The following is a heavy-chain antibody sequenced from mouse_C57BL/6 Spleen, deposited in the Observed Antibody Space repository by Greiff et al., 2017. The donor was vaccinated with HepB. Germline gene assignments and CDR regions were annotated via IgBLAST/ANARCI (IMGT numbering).Heavy chain of an antibody. V-gene: IGHV1-55*01. Sequence: QVQLQQPGAELVKPGASVKMSCKASGYTFTSYWITWVKQRPGQGLEWIGDIYPGSGSTNYNEKFKSKATLTVDTSSSTAYMQLSSLTSEDSAVYYCARGVYGSSSNYIDYWGQGTTLTVSS. CDR1: GYTFTSYW. CDR3: ARGVYGSSSNYIDY. D-gene: IGHD1-1*01. CDR2: IYPGSGST. J-gene: IGHJ2*01.